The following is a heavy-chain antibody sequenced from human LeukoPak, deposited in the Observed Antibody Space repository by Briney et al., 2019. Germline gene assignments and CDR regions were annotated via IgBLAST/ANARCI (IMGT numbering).Heavy chain of an antibody. CDR2: IIPIFGTA. J-gene: IGHJ5*02. V-gene: IGHV1-69*13. CDR3: ARENRGYSSEYWFDP. D-gene: IGHD5-18*01. CDR1: GGTFSSYA. Sequence: SVKVSCKASGGTFSSYAISWVRQAPGQGLEWMGGIIPIFGTANYAQRFQGRVTITADESTSTAYMELSSLRSEDTAVYYCARENRGYSSEYWFDPWGQGTLVTVSS.